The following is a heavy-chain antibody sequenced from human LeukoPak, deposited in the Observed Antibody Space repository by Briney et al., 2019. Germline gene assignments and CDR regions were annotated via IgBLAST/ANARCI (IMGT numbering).Heavy chain of an antibody. CDR3: ARVGIYDFWSGHSLVDY. J-gene: IGHJ4*02. CDR2: INHSGST. Sequence: PSETLSLTCAVYGGSFSGYYWSWIRQPPGKGLEWIGEINHSGSTNYNPSLKSRVTISVDTSKNQFSLKLSSATAADTAVYYCARVGIYDFWSGHSLVDYWGQGTLVTVSS. V-gene: IGHV4-34*01. D-gene: IGHD3-3*01. CDR1: GGSFSGYY.